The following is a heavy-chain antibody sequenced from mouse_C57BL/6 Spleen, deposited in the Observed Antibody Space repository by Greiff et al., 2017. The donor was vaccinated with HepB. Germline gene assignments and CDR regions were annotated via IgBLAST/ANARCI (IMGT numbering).Heavy chain of an antibody. D-gene: IGHD2-1*01. Sequence: VQRVESGPELVKPGASVKISCKASGYAFSSSWMNWVKQRPGKGLEWIGRIYPGDGDTNYNGKFKGKATLTADKSSSTAYMQLSSLTSEDSAVYFCARQEGYGNYVLFAYWGQGTLVTVSA. V-gene: IGHV1-82*01. CDR1: GYAFSSSW. CDR3: ARQEGYGNYVLFAY. CDR2: IYPGDGDT. J-gene: IGHJ3*01.